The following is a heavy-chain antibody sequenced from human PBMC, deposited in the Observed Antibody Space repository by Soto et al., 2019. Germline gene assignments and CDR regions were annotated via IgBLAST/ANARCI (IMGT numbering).Heavy chain of an antibody. CDR2: IIPIFGTA. D-gene: IGHD5-18*01. V-gene: IGHV1-69*13. CDR3: AKGRGYSYGYRPNWFDP. J-gene: IGHJ5*02. Sequence: GASVKVSCKASGGTFSSYAISWVRQAPGQGLEWMGGIIPIFGTANYAQKFQGRVTITADESTSTAYMELSSLRSEDTAVYYCAKGRGYSYGYRPNWFDPWGQGTLVTVSS. CDR1: GGTFSSYA.